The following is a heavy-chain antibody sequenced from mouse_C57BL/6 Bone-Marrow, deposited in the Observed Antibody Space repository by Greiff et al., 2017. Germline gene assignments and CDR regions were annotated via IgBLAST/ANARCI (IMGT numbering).Heavy chain of an antibody. J-gene: IGHJ4*01. CDR1: GFSLTSYG. D-gene: IGHD1-1*01. CDR2: IWSGGST. CDR3: AGFYYASARYAMDY. V-gene: IGHV2-2*01. Sequence: VKLVESGPGLVQPSQSLSITCTVSGFSLTSYGVHWVRQSPGRGLEWLGVIWSGGSTDYNAAFISRLSISKDNSKSQVFFKMNSLQADDTAIYYCAGFYYASARYAMDYWGQGTSVTVSS.